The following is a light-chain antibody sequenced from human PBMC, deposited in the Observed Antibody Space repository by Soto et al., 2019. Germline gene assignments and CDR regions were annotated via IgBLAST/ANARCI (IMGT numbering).Light chain of an antibody. CDR2: DNT. J-gene: IGLJ2*01. CDR3: QSYDTSLSASV. CDR1: RSNIGAGYA. Sequence: QSVLTQPPSVSGAPGQRVTISCTGSRSNIGAGYAVHWYQQLPGTAPKLLIYDNTNRPSWVPDRFSASESGTSASLAITGLQSEDEADYYCQSYDTSLSASVFGGGTKLTVL. V-gene: IGLV1-40*01.